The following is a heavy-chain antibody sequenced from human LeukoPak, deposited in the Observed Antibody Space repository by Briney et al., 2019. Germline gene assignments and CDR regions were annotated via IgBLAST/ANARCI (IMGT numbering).Heavy chain of an antibody. Sequence: PGGSLRLSCVASGFNFSKNDMHWVRQTTERGLEWVSAIGVGGDTYYAEPVKGRFTISRENGKNSVYLQMNSLRAGDTALYFCAKAFDYNGLRGEGGSFDCWGQGALVTVSS. J-gene: IGHJ4*02. CDR3: AKAFDYNGLRGEGGSFDC. CDR1: GFNFSKND. D-gene: IGHD4-11*01. V-gene: IGHV3-13*01. CDR2: IGVGGDT.